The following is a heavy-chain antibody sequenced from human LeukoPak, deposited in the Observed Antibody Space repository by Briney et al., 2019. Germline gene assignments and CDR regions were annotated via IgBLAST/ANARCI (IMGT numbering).Heavy chain of an antibody. Sequence: GSVTVSCKTSGYTFFYYGFGWVRLAPGHGRDRSGWINTYNGDTTSAQKFQDRVAMTTDTSTTTVYMDLGNLRSDDTAVYFCARGGYNYGYGGPNYVDVWGEGTTVIV. CDR3: ARGGYNYGYGGPNYVDV. CDR1: GYTFFYYG. V-gene: IGHV1-18*01. D-gene: IGHD5-24*01. CDR2: INTYNGDT. J-gene: IGHJ6*03.